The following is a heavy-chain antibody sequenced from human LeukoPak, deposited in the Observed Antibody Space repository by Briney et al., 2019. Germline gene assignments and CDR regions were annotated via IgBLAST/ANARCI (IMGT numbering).Heavy chain of an antibody. J-gene: IGHJ4*02. D-gene: IGHD2-21*02. Sequence: GGSLRLSCAVSGFTFSRYSMNWVRRAPGKGLQWVSSISSGSSYVYYSDSVKGRFTISRDNAQNSLFLQMNFLRAEDTAVYYCARDGSRGNLVTAPDFWGQGTLVTVSS. V-gene: IGHV3-21*01. CDR3: ARDGSRGNLVTAPDF. CDR1: GFTFSRYS. CDR2: ISSGSSYV.